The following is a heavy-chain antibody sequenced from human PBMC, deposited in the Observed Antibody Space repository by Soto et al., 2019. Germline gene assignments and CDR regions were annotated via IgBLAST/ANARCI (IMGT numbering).Heavy chain of an antibody. CDR2: TRNKANSYTT. CDR3: ARVMMGHYYYGMDV. D-gene: IGHD3-16*01. V-gene: IGHV3-72*01. Sequence: EVQLVESGGGLVQPGGSLRLSCAASGFTFSDHYMDWVRQAPGKGLEWVGRTRNKANSYTTEYAASVKGRFTISRDDSKTSLYLQMNSLKTEDTAVYYCARVMMGHYYYGMDVWGQGTTVTVSS. CDR1: GFTFSDHY. J-gene: IGHJ6*02.